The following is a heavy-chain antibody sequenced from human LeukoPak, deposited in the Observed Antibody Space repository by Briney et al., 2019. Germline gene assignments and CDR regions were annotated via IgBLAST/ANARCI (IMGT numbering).Heavy chain of an antibody. CDR2: ISAYNGNT. Sequence: ASVKVSCKASGYTFTSYGISWVRQAPGQGLEWMGWISAYNGNTNYAQKLQGRVTITTDTSTSTAYMELRSLRSDDTAVYYCARIPDIVVVSAATKDAFDIWGQGTMVTVSS. J-gene: IGHJ3*02. CDR1: GYTFTSYG. D-gene: IGHD2-2*01. CDR3: ARIPDIVVVSAATKDAFDI. V-gene: IGHV1-18*01.